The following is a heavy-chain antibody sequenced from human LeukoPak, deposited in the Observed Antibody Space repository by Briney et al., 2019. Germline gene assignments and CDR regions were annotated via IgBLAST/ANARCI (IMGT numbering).Heavy chain of an antibody. Sequence: GGSLRLSCAASGFTFSSYAMTWVRQAPGQGLEWVSSISGSGGTYYADSVKGRFTISRDNSKNTLYLQMNSLRAEDTAVYYCARLYSNSDFWGQGTLVTVSS. J-gene: IGHJ4*02. CDR2: ISGSGGT. CDR3: ARLYSNSDF. D-gene: IGHD5-18*01. CDR1: GFTFSSYA. V-gene: IGHV3-23*01.